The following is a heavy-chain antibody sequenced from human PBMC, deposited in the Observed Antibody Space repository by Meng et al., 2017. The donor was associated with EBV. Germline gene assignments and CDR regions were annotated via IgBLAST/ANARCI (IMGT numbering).Heavy chain of an antibody. CDR3: ASESGRGYTPDY. Sequence: QVRLVKFAAGVKKPGSSVKVSCKTSGGPFRYYAISWVRQAPGQGLEWLGGFLPRLGAPNYAQKFHGRVKITADESTSTHYMDLSSLRSEDTAIYYCASESGRGYTPDYWGQGTLVTVSS. CDR1: GGPFRYYA. V-gene: IGHV1-69*01. CDR2: FLPRLGAP. D-gene: IGHD3-10*01. J-gene: IGHJ4*02.